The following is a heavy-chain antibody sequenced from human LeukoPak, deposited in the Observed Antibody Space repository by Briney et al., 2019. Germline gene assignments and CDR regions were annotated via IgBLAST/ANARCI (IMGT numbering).Heavy chain of an antibody. CDR3: ATNSVPEF. J-gene: IGHJ4*02. D-gene: IGHD4-23*01. V-gene: IGHV3-30*02. CDR1: GFTFSSYG. CDR2: IRYDGSEK. Sequence: GGSLRLSCAASGFTFSSYGMSWVRQAPGKGLEWVAFIRYDGSEKYYADSVKGRFTISRDNSKNTLYLQMKSLRPEDTAVYYCATNSVPEFWGQGNLVTVSS.